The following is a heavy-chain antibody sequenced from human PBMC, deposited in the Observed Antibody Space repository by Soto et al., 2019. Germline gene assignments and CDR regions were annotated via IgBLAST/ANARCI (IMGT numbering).Heavy chain of an antibody. Sequence: QVQLVQSGAEVKKPGASVRVSCKASGYTFTNYGITWVRQAPGQGLEWMGWISPHNGKTHYAQKLKGRVTMTQDTSTSTASMVLRSLRSDDTAIYYCARRPSADWFDPWGQGTLVTVSS. V-gene: IGHV1-18*01. CDR2: ISPHNGKT. CDR3: ARRPSADWFDP. CDR1: GYTFTNYG. J-gene: IGHJ5*01. D-gene: IGHD2-2*01.